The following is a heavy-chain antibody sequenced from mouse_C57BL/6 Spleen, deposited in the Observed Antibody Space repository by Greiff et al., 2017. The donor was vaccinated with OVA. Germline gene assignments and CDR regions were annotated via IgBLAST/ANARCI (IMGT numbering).Heavy chain of an antibody. CDR2: ISSGSSTI. D-gene: IGHD2-4*01. CDR1: GFTFSDYG. CDR3: ARHDYDGRFAY. Sequence: EVKLVESGGGLVKPGGSLKLSCAASGFTFSDYGMHWVRQAPEKGLEWVAYISSGSSTIYYADTVKGRFTISRDNAKNTLFLQMTSLRSEDTAMYYCARHDYDGRFAYWGQGTLVTVSA. J-gene: IGHJ3*01. V-gene: IGHV5-17*01.